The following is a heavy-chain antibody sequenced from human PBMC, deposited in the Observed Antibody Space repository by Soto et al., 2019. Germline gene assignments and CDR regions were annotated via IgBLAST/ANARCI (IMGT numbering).Heavy chain of an antibody. Sequence: SQTLSLTGAISGDGVSSNSAAWNWIRQSPSRGLEWLGRTYYRSKWYNDYAVSVKSRITINPDTSKNQFSLQLNSVTPEDTAVYYCATGGSSLPDAFDIWGQGTMVTVSS. CDR3: ATGGSSLPDAFDI. V-gene: IGHV6-1*01. D-gene: IGHD6-13*01. CDR1: GDGVSSNSAA. CDR2: TYYRSKWYN. J-gene: IGHJ3*02.